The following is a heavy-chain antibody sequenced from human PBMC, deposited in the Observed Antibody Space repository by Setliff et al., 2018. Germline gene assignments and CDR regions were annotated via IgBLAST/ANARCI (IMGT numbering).Heavy chain of an antibody. J-gene: IGHJ4*02. V-gene: IGHV3-21*01. CDR3: ARDLEVDTAMAAIFDY. CDR1: GFTFSSYS. CDR2: ISSSSSYI. D-gene: IGHD5-18*01. Sequence: GGSLRLSCAASGFTFSSYSMNWVRQAPGKGLEWVSSISSSSSYIYYADSVKGRFTISRDTAKNSLYLQMNSLRAEDTAVYYCARDLEVDTAMAAIFDYWGQGTLVTVSS.